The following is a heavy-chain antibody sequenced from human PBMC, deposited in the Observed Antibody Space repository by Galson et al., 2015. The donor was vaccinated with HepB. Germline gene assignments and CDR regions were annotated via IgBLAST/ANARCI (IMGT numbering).Heavy chain of an antibody. CDR1: GFTFSDYY. CDR2: ISSSSSYT. V-gene: IGHV3-11*06. CDR3: ARVGVVVVPAAHFDY. J-gene: IGHJ4*02. D-gene: IGHD2-2*01. Sequence: SLRLSCAASGFTFSDYYMSWIRQAPGKGLEWVSYISSSSSYTNYADSVKGRFTISRDNAKNSLYLQMNSLRAEDTAVYYCARVGVVVVPAAHFDYWGQGTLVTVSS.